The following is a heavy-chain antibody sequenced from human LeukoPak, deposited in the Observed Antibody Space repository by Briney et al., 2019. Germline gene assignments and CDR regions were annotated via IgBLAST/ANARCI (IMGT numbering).Heavy chain of an antibody. V-gene: IGHV4-39*07. CDR2: ISYSGTT. CDR3: ARSHGTGWYGLDY. CDR1: GGSISSSSVY. J-gene: IGHJ4*02. D-gene: IGHD6-19*01. Sequence: SETLSLTCTVSGGSISSSSVYWAWIRQPPGKGLEWIGSISYSGTTYYNPSLKSRVTISVDTSKNQFSLQVRSVTAADTAAYYCARSHGTGWYGLDYWGQGTLVTVSS.